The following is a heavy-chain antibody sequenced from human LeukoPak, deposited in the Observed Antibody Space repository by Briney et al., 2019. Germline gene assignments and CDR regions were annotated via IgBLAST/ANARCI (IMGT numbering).Heavy chain of an antibody. D-gene: IGHD1-1*01. CDR3: ARENWNDLNIFDY. CDR2: IKQDGSEK. J-gene: IGHJ4*02. Sequence: PGGSLRLSCAASGFTFSGSWMSWVRQAPGKGLEWVANIKQDGSEKYYVDSVKGRFTISRDNAKKSLYLQMNSLRAEDTAVYYCARENWNDLNIFDYWGQGTLVTVSS. CDR1: GFTFSGSW. V-gene: IGHV3-7*01.